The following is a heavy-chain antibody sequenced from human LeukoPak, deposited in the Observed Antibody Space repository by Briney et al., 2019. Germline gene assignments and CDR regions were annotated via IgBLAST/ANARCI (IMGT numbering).Heavy chain of an antibody. D-gene: IGHD6-19*01. V-gene: IGHV4-34*01. CDR1: GGSLSGSY. Sequence: SETLSLTCAVYGGSLSGSYWNWIRQPPGKGLEWIGEINHSGSTNYNPSLKSRVTISVDTSKNQFSLKLSSVTAADTAVYYCARDFFSSGWGDDAFDIWGQGTMVTVSS. CDR2: INHSGST. J-gene: IGHJ3*02. CDR3: ARDFFSSGWGDDAFDI.